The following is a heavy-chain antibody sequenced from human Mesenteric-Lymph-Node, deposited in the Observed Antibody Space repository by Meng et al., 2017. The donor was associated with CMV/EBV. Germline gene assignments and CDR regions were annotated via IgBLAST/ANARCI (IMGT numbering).Heavy chain of an antibody. CDR2: IIPILGIA. CDR1: GGTFSSYT. V-gene: IGHV1-69*04. J-gene: IGHJ4*02. Sequence: SVKVSCKASGGTFSSYTISWVRQAPGQGLEWMGRIIPILGIANYAQKFQGRVTITADKSTSTAYMELSSLRSEDTAVYYCARENCSSTSCYPGGYWGQGTLVTVSS. CDR3: ARENCSSTSCYPGGY. D-gene: IGHD2-2*01.